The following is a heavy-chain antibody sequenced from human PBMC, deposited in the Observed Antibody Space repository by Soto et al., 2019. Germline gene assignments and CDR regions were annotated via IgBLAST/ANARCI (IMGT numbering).Heavy chain of an antibody. V-gene: IGHV1-8*01. CDR1: GYTFTSYD. Sequence: ASVKVSCKASGYTFTSYDINWVRQATGQGLEWMGWMNPNSGNTGYAQKFQGRVTMTRNTSISTAYMELSSLGSEDTAVYYCARLSCSSTSCYRDYWGQGTLVTVSS. D-gene: IGHD2-2*01. CDR3: ARLSCSSTSCYRDY. CDR2: MNPNSGNT. J-gene: IGHJ4*02.